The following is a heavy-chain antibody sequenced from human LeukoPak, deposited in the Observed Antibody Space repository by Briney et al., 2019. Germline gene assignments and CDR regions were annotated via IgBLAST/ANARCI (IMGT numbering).Heavy chain of an antibody. D-gene: IGHD5-24*01. V-gene: IGHV1-58*02. CDR1: GFTFTSSA. CDR3: AADSDGYNVGDAFDI. Sequence: GTSVKVSCKASGFTFTSSAMQWVRQARGQRLEWIGWIVVGSGNTNYAQKFQERVTITRDMSTSTAYMELSSLRSEDTAVYYCAADSDGYNVGDAFDIWGQGTMVTVSS. CDR2: IVVGSGNT. J-gene: IGHJ3*02.